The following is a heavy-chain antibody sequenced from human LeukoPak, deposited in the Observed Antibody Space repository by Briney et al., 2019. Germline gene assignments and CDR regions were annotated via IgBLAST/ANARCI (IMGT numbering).Heavy chain of an antibody. D-gene: IGHD6-6*01. J-gene: IGHJ4*02. CDR2: ISGSGGST. Sequence: GGSLRLSCAASGFTFSSYAMSWVRQAPGEGLEWVSAISGSGGSTYYADSVKGRFTISRDNSKNTLYLQMNSLRAEDTAVYYCAKDRGVTVATRPPHDYWGQGTLVTVSS. CDR1: GFTFSSYA. V-gene: IGHV3-23*01. CDR3: AKDRGVTVATRPPHDY.